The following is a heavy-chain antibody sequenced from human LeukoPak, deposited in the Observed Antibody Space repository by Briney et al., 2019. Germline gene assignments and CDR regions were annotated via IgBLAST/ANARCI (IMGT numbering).Heavy chain of an antibody. V-gene: IGHV3-23*01. CDR1: GFTFSSYG. CDR2: ISGSGGST. J-gene: IGHJ4*02. CDR3: AKENGGNSGGFHY. Sequence: PGGSLRLSCAASGFTFSSYGMHWVRQAPGKGLEWVSAISGSGGSTYYADSVKGRFTISRDNSKNTLYLQMNSLRAEDTAVYYCAKENGGNSGGFHYWGQGTLVTVSS. D-gene: IGHD4-23*01.